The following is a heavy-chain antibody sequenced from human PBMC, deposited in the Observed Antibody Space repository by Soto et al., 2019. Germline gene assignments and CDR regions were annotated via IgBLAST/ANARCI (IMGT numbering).Heavy chain of an antibody. D-gene: IGHD2-21*02. CDR2: IIPIFGTA. V-gene: IGHV1-69*01. CDR3: ASALGAYCGGDCFGAFDI. Sequence: VQLVQSGAEVKKPGSSVKVSCKASGGTFSSYAISWVRQAPGQGLEWMGGIIPIFGTANYAQKFQGRVTITADESTSTAYMELSSLRSEDTAVYYCASALGAYCGGDCFGAFDIWGQGTMVTVSS. CDR1: GGTFSSYA. J-gene: IGHJ3*02.